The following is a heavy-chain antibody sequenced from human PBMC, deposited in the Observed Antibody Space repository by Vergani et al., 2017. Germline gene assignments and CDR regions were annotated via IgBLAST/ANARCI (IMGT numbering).Heavy chain of an antibody. CDR2: ISDNGGTT. CDR1: GFTFRNYA. J-gene: IGHJ6*02. Sequence: EVQLLESGGGLAQPGGSLRLSCAASGFTFRNYAMTWVRQAPGKGLEWVAIISDNGGTTYYADSVKGRFTISRDNSKNTLHLQLNSLTVEDTAVYFCSYCMDVWCQGTTVTVSS. CDR3: SYCMDV. V-gene: IGHV3-23*01.